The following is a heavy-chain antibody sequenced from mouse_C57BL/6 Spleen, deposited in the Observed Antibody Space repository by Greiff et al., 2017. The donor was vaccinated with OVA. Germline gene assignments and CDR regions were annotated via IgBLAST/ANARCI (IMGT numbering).Heavy chain of an antibody. J-gene: IGHJ4*01. V-gene: IGHV1-19*01. CDR2: INPYNGGT. D-gene: IGHD1-1*01. CDR1: GYTFTDYY. CDR3: ARRGFYYGSSYAMDY. Sequence: VQLQQSGPVLVKPGASVKMSCKASGYTFTDYYMNWVKQSHGKSLEWIGVINPYNGGTSYNQKFKGKATLTVDKSSSTAYMELNSLTSEDSAVYYGARRGFYYGSSYAMDYWGQGTSATVSS.